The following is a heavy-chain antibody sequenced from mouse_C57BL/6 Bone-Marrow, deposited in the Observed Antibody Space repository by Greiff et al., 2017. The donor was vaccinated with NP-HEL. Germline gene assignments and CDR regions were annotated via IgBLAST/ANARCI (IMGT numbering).Heavy chain of an antibody. J-gene: IGHJ2*01. CDR1: GYTFTSYW. Sequence: QVQLQQPGAELVRPGTSVKLSCKASGYTFTSYWMHWVKQRPGQGLEWIGVIDPSDSYTNYNQKFKGKATLTVDTSSSTAYMQLSSLTSEDSAVYYCARGGLPYFDDWGQGTTLTVSS. D-gene: IGHD3-3*01. CDR2: IDPSDSYT. V-gene: IGHV1-59*01. CDR3: ARGGLPYFDD.